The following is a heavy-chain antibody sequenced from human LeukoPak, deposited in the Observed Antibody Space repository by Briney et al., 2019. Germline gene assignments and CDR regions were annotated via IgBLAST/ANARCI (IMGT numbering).Heavy chain of an antibody. CDR2: IWFDGSNK. J-gene: IGHJ3*02. D-gene: IGHD2-21*02. Sequence: GGSLRLSCAASGFTFSSYSMNWVRQAPGKGLEWVAVIWFDGSNKYYADSVKGRFTISRDNSKNTLYLQMGSLRAEDMAVYYCARQGVVVTAANAFDIWGQGTIVTVSS. V-gene: IGHV3-33*08. CDR3: ARQGVVVTAANAFDI. CDR1: GFTFSSYS.